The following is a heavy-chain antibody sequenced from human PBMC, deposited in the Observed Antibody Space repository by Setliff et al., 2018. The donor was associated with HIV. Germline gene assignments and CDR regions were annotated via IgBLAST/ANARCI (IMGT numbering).Heavy chain of an antibody. V-gene: IGHV4-34*01. CDR1: GGSFSGVY. CDR3: ANMGGRYVGYFES. D-gene: IGHD3-16*01. CDR2: IDHSGDT. J-gene: IGHJ4*02. Sequence: SETLSLTCAVYGGSFSGVYWTWLRQPPGKGLEWIGEIDHSGDTNYNPSLTSRVTLSVDTSKNQFSLKLTSVSAADTAVYYCANMGGRYVGYFESWGQGTLVTVSS.